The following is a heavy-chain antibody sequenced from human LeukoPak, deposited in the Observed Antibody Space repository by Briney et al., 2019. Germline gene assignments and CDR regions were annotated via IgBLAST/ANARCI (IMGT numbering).Heavy chain of an antibody. J-gene: IGHJ6*02. Sequence: GGFLRLSCAASGFTFSSDWMHWVRQAPGKGLVWVSRINHNGNSIHYADSVKGRFTISRDNAKNTLHLQMNSLRAEDTAVYYCARVPGYSGYFYGMDIWGQGTTVTVYS. CDR3: ARVPGYSGYFYGMDI. CDR1: GFTFSSDW. V-gene: IGHV3-74*01. CDR2: INHNGNSI. D-gene: IGHD5-12*01.